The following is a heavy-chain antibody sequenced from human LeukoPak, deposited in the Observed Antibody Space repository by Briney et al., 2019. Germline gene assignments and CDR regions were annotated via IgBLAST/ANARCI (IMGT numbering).Heavy chain of an antibody. J-gene: IGHJ4*02. V-gene: IGHV3-7*01. Sequence: PGGSLRLSCAASGFTFSGYWMMWIRQTPGKGLEWVANIRQDGSVKQYVDSVKGRFTISRDNAKNSLYLQMDSLRDEDTAVYYCARDQTPFYWGQGSLVTVSS. D-gene: IGHD2-15*01. CDR3: ARDQTPFY. CDR1: GFTFSGYW. CDR2: IRQDGSVK.